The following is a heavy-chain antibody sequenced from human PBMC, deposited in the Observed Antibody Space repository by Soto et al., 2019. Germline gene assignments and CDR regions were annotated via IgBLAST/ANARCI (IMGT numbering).Heavy chain of an antibody. Sequence: PSETLSLTCTVSGGSISTYYWSWIRQPPGKELEWIGYIYHSGSTNNNPSLKSRVTISVDTSKNQFSLNLSSVTAADTALYYCARGNSLFDYWGQGTLVTVSS. CDR2: IYHSGST. CDR3: ARGNSLFDY. J-gene: IGHJ4*02. V-gene: IGHV4-59*08. CDR1: GGSISTYY.